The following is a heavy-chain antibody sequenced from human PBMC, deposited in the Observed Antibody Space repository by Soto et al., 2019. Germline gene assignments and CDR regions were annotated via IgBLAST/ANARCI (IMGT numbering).Heavy chain of an antibody. D-gene: IGHD5-18*01. V-gene: IGHV1-69*06. CDR1: GGTFSSYA. Sequence: RASVKVSCKASGGTFSSYAISWVRQAPGQGLEWMGGIIPIFGTANYAQKFQGRVTITADKSTSTAYMELSSLRSEDTAVYYCARGRVDTAMVTFGNYYYGMDVWGQGTTVTVSS. J-gene: IGHJ6*02. CDR3: ARGRVDTAMVTFGNYYYGMDV. CDR2: IIPIFGTA.